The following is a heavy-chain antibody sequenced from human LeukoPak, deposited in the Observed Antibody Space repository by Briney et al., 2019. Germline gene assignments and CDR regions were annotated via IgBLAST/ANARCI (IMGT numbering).Heavy chain of an antibody. CDR2: IIPIFGTA. CDR1: GFTFSSYA. J-gene: IGHJ6*02. CDR3: ARGAEVAATYYYYGMDV. D-gene: IGHD6-19*01. V-gene: IGHV1-69*01. Sequence: PGGSLRLSCAASGFTFSSYAISWVRQAPGQGLEWMGGIIPIFGTANYAQKFQGRVTITADESTSTAYMELSSLRSEDTAVYYCARGAEVAATYYYYGMDVWGQGTTVTVSS.